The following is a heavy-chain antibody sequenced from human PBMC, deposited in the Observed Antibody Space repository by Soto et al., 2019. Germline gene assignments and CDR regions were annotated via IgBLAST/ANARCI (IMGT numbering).Heavy chain of an antibody. J-gene: IGHJ4*02. V-gene: IGHV3-30-3*01. CDR1: GITFSSDA. D-gene: IGHD4-17*01. Sequence: QVQLVESGGGVVQPGRSLRLSCAASGITFSSDAMYWVRQAPGKGLEWVAVISYDGSNKYYADAVKGRFIISRDNSKNTLYLQMNSLRAEDTAVYYCARVDGVYLLAYFDYWGQGTLFTVSS. CDR2: ISYDGSNK. CDR3: ARVDGVYLLAYFDY.